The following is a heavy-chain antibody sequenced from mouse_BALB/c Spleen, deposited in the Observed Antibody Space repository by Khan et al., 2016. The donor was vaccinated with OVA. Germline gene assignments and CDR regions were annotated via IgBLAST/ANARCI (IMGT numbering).Heavy chain of an antibody. V-gene: IGHV3-2*02. CDR2: ISYSGST. J-gene: IGHJ1*01. D-gene: IGHD2-1*01. CDR1: GYSITSDYA. Sequence: EVQLQESGPGLVKPSQSLSLTCTVTGYSITSDYAWNWIRQFPGNKLEWMGYISYSGSTRYNPSLKSGISITRDTSKNQFFLQLNSVTTEDTATYYCARRAYYGNWYFDVWGAGTTVTVSS. CDR3: ARRAYYGNWYFDV.